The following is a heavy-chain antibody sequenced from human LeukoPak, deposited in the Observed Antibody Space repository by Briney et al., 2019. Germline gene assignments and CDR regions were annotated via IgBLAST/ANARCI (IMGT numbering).Heavy chain of an antibody. CDR2: IYYSGST. D-gene: IGHD3-22*01. J-gene: IGHJ1*01. CDR1: GGSISSGGQY. CDR3: ASPRGDDSGGYYTWYFHH. V-gene: IGHV4-31*03. Sequence: SETLSLTCTVSGGSISSGGQYWSWIRQHPGKGLEYIGYIYYSGSTYYNPSLKSRVTISVDTSKNQFSLKLSSVTAADTAVYFCASPRGDDSGGYYTWYFHHWGQGILVTVSS.